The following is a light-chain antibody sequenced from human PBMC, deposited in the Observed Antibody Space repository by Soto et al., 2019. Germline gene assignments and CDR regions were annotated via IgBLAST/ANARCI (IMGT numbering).Light chain of an antibody. Sequence: ILMTQSPATLSVSPGERATLSCRASQSVSNNLAWYQHKPGQAPRLLIYDAPTRATGIPARFSGSGSGTDSTLTISGLQAEDFAVHYCQQYNNWPPWTFGQGTKVEIK. CDR2: DAP. CDR1: QSVSNN. CDR3: QQYNNWPPWT. V-gene: IGKV3-15*01. J-gene: IGKJ1*01.